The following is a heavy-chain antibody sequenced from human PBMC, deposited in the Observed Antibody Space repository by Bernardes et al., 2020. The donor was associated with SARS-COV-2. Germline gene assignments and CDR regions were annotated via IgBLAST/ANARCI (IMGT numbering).Heavy chain of an antibody. J-gene: IGHJ4*02. CDR1: GGFISSYY. CDR2: IHYSGST. Sequence: SETLSLTCTVSGGFISSYYWSWIRQPPGKGLEWIGFIHYSGSTNYNPSLKSRVTISVDTSKNQFSLKLSAVTAADTAVYYCARLSSGWSAINDSWGQGTLVTVSS. D-gene: IGHD6-19*01. CDR3: ARLSSGWSAINDS. V-gene: IGHV4-59*08.